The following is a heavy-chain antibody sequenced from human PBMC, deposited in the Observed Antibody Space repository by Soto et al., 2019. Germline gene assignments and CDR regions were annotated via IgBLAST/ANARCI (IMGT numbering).Heavy chain of an antibody. D-gene: IGHD3-3*01. CDR2: IYYSGST. Sequence: SETLSLTCTVSGGSISSSSYYWGWIRQPPGKGLEWIGSIYYSGSTYYNPSLKSRVTISVDTSKNQFSLKLSSVTAADTAVYYYARNREGDFWSGYRLDFDYWGQGTLVTVSS. V-gene: IGHV4-39*01. CDR3: ARNREGDFWSGYRLDFDY. CDR1: GGSISSSSYY. J-gene: IGHJ4*02.